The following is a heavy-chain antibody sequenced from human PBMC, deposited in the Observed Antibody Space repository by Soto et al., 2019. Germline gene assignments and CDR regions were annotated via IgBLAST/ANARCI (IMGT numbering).Heavy chain of an antibody. CDR2: IDGSGNT. V-gene: IGHV4-34*01. CDR3: VGARGRLVGFDY. J-gene: IGHJ4*02. CDR1: SESLSGYY. Sequence: QVQLQQWGAGLLKPSETLSLTCAVNSESLSGYYWSWIRQSPGKGLEWIGEIDGSGNTNYSPSLRSRVAMSVDTSKHLFSLNLNSVSAADTASYYCVGARGRLVGFDYWGQGTLVTVSS. D-gene: IGHD1-26*01.